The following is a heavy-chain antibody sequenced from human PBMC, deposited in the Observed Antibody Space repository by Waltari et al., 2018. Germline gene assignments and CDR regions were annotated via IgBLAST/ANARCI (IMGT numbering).Heavy chain of an antibody. D-gene: IGHD3-10*01. Sequence: QVQLQESGPGLVKPSETLSLTCTVSGGSISSYYWSWIRQPPGKGLEWIGYIYYSGSTNYNPSLKSRVTISVDTSKNQFSLKLSSVTAADTAVYYCARGGSGSYPYWGQGTLVTVSS. V-gene: IGHV4-59*01. CDR3: ARGGSGSYPY. J-gene: IGHJ4*02. CDR1: GGSISSYY. CDR2: IYYSGST.